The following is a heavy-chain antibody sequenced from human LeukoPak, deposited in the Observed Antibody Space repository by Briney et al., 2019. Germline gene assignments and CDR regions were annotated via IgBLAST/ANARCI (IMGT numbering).Heavy chain of an antibody. V-gene: IGHV4-34*01. CDR1: GGSLSGYY. D-gene: IGHD3-10*01. CDR3: ARGRNGSGSSDY. CDR2: INHSGST. J-gene: IGHJ4*02. Sequence: SETLSLTCAVYGGSLSGYYWSWIRQPPGKGLEWIGEINHSGSTNYNPSLKSRVTISVDTSKNQFSLKLSSVTAADTAVYYCARGRNGSGSSDYWGQGTLVTVSS.